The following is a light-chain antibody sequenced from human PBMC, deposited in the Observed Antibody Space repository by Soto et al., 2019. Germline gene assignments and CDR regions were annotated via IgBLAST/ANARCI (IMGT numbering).Light chain of an antibody. J-gene: IGKJ3*01. CDR2: GAS. CDR3: QQYGSSPFT. Sequence: EIVLTQSPGTLSLSPGERATLSCRASQSVSSSYLAWYQQKPGQAPRLLIYGASSSATGIPDRFSGSGSGTDFTLTISRLEPEDFAVYYCQQYGSSPFTFGPGNNVDIK. CDR1: QSVSSSY. V-gene: IGKV3-20*01.